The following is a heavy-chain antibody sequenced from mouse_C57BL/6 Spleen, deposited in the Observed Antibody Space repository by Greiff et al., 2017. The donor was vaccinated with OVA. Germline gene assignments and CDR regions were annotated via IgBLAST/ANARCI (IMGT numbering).Heavy chain of an antibody. CDR1: GYTFTSYW. V-gene: IGHV1-61*01. CDR3: ARSYYAMDY. CDR2: IYPSDSGT. J-gene: IGHJ4*01. Sequence: QVHVKQPGAELVRPGSSVKLSCKASGYTFTSYWMDWVKQRPGQGLEWIGNIYPSDSGTHYNQKFKDKATLTVDKSSSTAYMQLSSLTSEDSAVYYCARSYYAMDYWGQGTSVTVSS.